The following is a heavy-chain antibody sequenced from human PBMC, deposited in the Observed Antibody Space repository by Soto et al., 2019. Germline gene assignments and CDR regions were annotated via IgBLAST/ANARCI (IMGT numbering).Heavy chain of an antibody. J-gene: IGHJ4*02. V-gene: IGHV3-74*01. CDR1: GFTFSSFC. Sequence: EVQMVESGGGLVQPGGSLRLSCAASGFTFSSFCLHWVRQVSGKGLVWVSRVNSDGSTTAYADSVKGRFTVSRDNAKNTLYLQMDNLRAEDTAVYYCAGGAGSNKPFDYWGPGNLVTVSS. D-gene: IGHD2-2*01. CDR3: AGGAGSNKPFDY. CDR2: VNSDGSTT.